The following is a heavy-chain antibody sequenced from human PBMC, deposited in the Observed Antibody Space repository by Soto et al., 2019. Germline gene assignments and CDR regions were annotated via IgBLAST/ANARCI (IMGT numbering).Heavy chain of an antibody. CDR1: GDTFSSYA. CDR3: ARVGPAYYYDSSGYYSPLAY. CDR2: IIPMFGTA. Sequence: QVQLVQSGAEVKKPGASVKVSCKASGDTFSSYAINWVRQAPGQGLEWLGGIIPMFGTANYAQKFQGRVTIPPSDSTSTAYMELSSLRSEDTAVYYCARVGPAYYYDSSGYYSPLAYWGQGTLVTVSS. J-gene: IGHJ4*02. D-gene: IGHD3-22*01. V-gene: IGHV1-69*01.